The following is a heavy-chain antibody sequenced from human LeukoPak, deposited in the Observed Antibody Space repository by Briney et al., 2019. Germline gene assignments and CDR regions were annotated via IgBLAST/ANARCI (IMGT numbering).Heavy chain of an antibody. Sequence: GGSLRLSCSASGFTLESFEMSWVRQAPGKGLEWVSYSSRSGSTRYYADSVKGRFTTSRDNDKNSLFLQMNSLRAEDTALYSCATYYGSGSYYPSWGQGTLVTVSS. CDR2: SSRSGSTR. V-gene: IGHV3-48*03. D-gene: IGHD3-10*01. J-gene: IGHJ5*02. CDR1: GFTLESFE. CDR3: ATYYGSGSYYPS.